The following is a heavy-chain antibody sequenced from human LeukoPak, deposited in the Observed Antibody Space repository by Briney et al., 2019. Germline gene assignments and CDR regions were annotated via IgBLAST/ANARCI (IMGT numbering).Heavy chain of an antibody. J-gene: IGHJ4*02. Sequence: PSETLSLTCSVSGDSISSYHWSWIRQPAGKGLEWIGQGHSSGRTNYNPPLESRVTVSIDTPENQFSLTIRSVTAADTAIYYCARRDITSGWSFNYWGQGILVTVS. V-gene: IGHV4-4*07. CDR1: GDSISSYH. CDR3: ARRDITSGWSFNY. D-gene: IGHD6-19*01. CDR2: GHSSGRT.